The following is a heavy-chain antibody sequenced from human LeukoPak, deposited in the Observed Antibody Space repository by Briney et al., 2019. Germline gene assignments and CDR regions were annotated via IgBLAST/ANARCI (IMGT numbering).Heavy chain of an antibody. CDR2: INSDGSNT. V-gene: IGHV3-74*01. CDR1: GFTFSSHW. CDR3: ARGFSGIAFDF. D-gene: IGHD6-25*01. J-gene: IGHJ3*01. Sequence: PGGSLRLSCAASGFTFSSHWVHWVRQAPGKGLVWVSRINSDGSNTNYADSVKGRFTISRDNAKNTLSLQMNSLRAEDTAIYYCARGFSGIAFDFWAQGTMVTVSS.